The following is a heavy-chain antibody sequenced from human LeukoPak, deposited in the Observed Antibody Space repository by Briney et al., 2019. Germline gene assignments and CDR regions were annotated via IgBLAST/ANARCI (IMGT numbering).Heavy chain of an antibody. V-gene: IGHV1-2*02. CDR3: AKSMRDSSSWYDDDAFDI. CDR1: GYTFTGYY. CDR2: INPNSGGT. D-gene: IGHD6-13*01. J-gene: IGHJ3*02. Sequence: ASVKVSCKASGYTFTGYYMHWVRQAPGQGLEWMGWINPNSGGTNYAQKFQGRVTMTRDTSISTAYMELSSLRAEDTAVHYCAKSMRDSSSWYDDDAFDIWGQGTMVLVSS.